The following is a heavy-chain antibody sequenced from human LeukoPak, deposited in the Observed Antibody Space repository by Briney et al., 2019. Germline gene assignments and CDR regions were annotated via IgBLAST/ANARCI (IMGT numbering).Heavy chain of an antibody. CDR2: IYYSGST. Sequence: PSETLSLTCTVSGGSISSGGYYWSWIRQHPGKGLEWIGYIYYSGSTYYNPSLKSRVTISVDTSKNQFSLKLSSVTAADAAVYYCASLFVEMATIPSYYYYGMDVWGQGTTVTVSS. CDR3: ASLFVEMATIPSYYYYGMDV. V-gene: IGHV4-31*03. J-gene: IGHJ6*02. D-gene: IGHD5-12*01. CDR1: GGSISSGGYY.